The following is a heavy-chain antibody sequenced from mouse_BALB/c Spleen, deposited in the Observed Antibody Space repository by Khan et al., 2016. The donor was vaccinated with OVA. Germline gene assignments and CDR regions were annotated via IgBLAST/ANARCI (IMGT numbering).Heavy chain of an antibody. CDR1: GYSITSDYA. V-gene: IGHV3-2*02. CDR2: ISYSGHT. Sequence: VQLKESGPGLVKPSQSLSLTCTVTGYSITSDYAWNWIRQFPGNKLEWMGYISYSGHTSYNPSLKSRISITRATSKNQFFLHLNSLTTEDTVTYYCARSVTITTVVATDFDYWGQGTTLTVSS. D-gene: IGHD1-1*01. J-gene: IGHJ2*01. CDR3: ARSVTITTVVATDFDY.